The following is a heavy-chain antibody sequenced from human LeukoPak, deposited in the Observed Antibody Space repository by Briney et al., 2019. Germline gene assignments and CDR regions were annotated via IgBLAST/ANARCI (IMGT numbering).Heavy chain of an antibody. Sequence: PGGSLRLSCAASGFTFSSFEMKWVRQAPGKGLEWVSYISSGGSTIYYADSVKGRFTISRDNAKNSLYLHMNSLRAEDTAVYYCARDYGGSSPFDYWGQGTLVTVSS. CDR3: ARDYGGSSPFDY. CDR1: GFTFSSFE. J-gene: IGHJ4*02. V-gene: IGHV3-48*03. CDR2: ISSGGSTI. D-gene: IGHD4-23*01.